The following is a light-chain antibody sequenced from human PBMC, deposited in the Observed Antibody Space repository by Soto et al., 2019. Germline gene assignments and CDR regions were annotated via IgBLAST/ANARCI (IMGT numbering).Light chain of an antibody. CDR1: QSISSW. V-gene: IGKV1-5*03. Sequence: DIQMTQSPSTLSASVGARVPITCRASQSISSWLAWYQQKPGKAPNLLIYKASTLESGVPSRFSGSGSGTEFTLTISSLQPEDFATYYCQQLNSYPRTFGQGTKVDIK. CDR3: QQLNSYPRT. CDR2: KAS. J-gene: IGKJ1*01.